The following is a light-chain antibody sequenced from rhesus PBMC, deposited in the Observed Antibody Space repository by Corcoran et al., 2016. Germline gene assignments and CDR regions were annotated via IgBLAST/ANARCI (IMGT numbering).Light chain of an antibody. Sequence: DIQMTQSPSSLSASVGDRVTITCRASQAISSYLAWYQQKPGKFPPLLIYAASSLESGVPSRFSGSGAGKEITLTISSLQPEDCATYYCQQHNSHPWTFGQGTKVEIK. CDR1: QAISSY. CDR3: QQHNSHPWT. CDR2: AAS. V-gene: IGKV1-44*02. J-gene: IGKJ1*01.